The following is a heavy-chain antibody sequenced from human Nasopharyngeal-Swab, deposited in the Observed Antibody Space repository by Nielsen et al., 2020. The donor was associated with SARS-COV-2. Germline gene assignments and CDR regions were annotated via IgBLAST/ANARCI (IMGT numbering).Heavy chain of an antibody. J-gene: IGHJ4*02. CDR1: GFPFSDYY. Sequence: GESLKISCATSGFPFSDYYMSWIRQAPGKGLEWVSYISSSGSTIYYADSVKGRFTISRDDAKNSLFLQMNSLRAEDTAVYYCASPLPLDYWGQGTLVTVSS. CDR3: ASPLPLDY. V-gene: IGHV3-11*04. CDR2: ISSSGSTI.